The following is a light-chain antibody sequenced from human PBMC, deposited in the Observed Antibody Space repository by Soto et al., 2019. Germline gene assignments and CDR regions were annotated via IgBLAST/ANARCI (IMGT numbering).Light chain of an antibody. V-gene: IGKV3-20*01. J-gene: IGKJ3*01. CDR1: QSVSSSY. CDR3: QQYGSSPFT. Sequence: EIVLTQSPGTLSLSPGERVTLSCRASQSVSSSYLAWYQQKPGQAPRLLIYGASSRATGIPDKFSGSGSATDFTLTISRLEPEDFAVYYCQQYGSSPFTFGPGTKLDIK. CDR2: GAS.